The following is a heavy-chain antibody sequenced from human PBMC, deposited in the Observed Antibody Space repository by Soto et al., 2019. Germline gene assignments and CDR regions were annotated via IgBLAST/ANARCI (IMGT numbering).Heavy chain of an antibody. D-gene: IGHD6-19*01. J-gene: IGHJ5*02. CDR2: ITPSFGSA. CDR1: GGTFSTYA. CDR3: ARDRVAGTERWFDP. Sequence: QVQLVQSGAEVKTPGSSVRVSCKASGGTFSTYALSWVRQAPGQGLEWMGGITPSFGSANYAQRFRDRVTITADKSTRTGYMELSGLRSDDTAVYYCARDRVAGTERWFDPWGQGTLVTVSS. V-gene: IGHV1-69*06.